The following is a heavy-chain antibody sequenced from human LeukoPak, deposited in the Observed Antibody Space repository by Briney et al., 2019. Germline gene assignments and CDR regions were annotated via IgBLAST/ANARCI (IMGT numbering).Heavy chain of an antibody. V-gene: IGHV4-4*07. J-gene: IGHJ4*02. CDR2: IYTSGTT. Sequence: KPSETLSLTCTVSGGSISNYYWYWIRQSAGKGLEWIGHIYTSGTTSYNPSLKSRVTLSLDTSKNQFSLKLDSVTAADTAVYYCASTRVGEGDYWGQGTLVTVSS. CDR1: GGSISNYY. CDR3: ASTRVGEGDY. D-gene: IGHD1-26*01.